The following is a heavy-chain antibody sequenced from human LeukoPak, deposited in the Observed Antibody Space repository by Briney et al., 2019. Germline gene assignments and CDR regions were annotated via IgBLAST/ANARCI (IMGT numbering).Heavy chain of an antibody. CDR1: GGSISSGDYY. CDR2: IYYSGST. D-gene: IGHD3-22*01. Sequence: SQTLSLTCTVSGGSISSGDYYWSWIRQPPGKGLEWIGYIYYSGSTYYNPSLKSRLTISVDTSKNQFSLKLSSVTAADTAVYYCARDTHYYDSSGADYWGQGTLVTVSS. V-gene: IGHV4-30-4*01. CDR3: ARDTHYYDSSGADY. J-gene: IGHJ4*02.